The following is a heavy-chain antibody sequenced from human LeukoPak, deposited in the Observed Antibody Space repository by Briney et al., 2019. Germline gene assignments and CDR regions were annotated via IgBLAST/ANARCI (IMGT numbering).Heavy chain of an antibody. D-gene: IGHD2-15*01. CDR3: TSVVSGFLGPSYFDN. J-gene: IGHJ4*02. CDR1: GGSLSSGGYY. CDR2: IHHTGGT. V-gene: IGHV4-31*03. Sequence: SQTLSLTCTVSGGSLSSGGYYWSWIRQPPGKGLEWIGYIHHTGGTNDNPSLQSRVGMSVDTSKNQFSLRLTSVTAADTAVYYCTSVVSGFLGPSYFDNWGQGILVTVSS.